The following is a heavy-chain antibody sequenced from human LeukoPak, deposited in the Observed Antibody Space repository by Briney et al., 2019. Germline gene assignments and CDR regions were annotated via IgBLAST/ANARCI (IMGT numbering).Heavy chain of an antibody. J-gene: IGHJ5*02. Sequence: ASVKVSCKASGYTFTGYYIHWVRQAPGQGLEWMAWINPDSSGTNYAQKFQGRVTMTRDTSISTAYMELSRLRSDDTAVYYCARGRLGTWFGESKAWGQGTLVTVSS. D-gene: IGHD3-10*01. V-gene: IGHV1-2*02. CDR1: GYTFTGYY. CDR3: ARGRLGTWFGESKA. CDR2: INPDSSGT.